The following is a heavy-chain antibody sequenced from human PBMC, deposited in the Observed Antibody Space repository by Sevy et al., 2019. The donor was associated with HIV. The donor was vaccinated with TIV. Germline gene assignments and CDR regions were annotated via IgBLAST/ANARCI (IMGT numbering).Heavy chain of an antibody. CDR2: IYTSGST. V-gene: IGHV4-4*07. CDR3: ARLGAVARSFDY. J-gene: IGHJ4*02. D-gene: IGHD6-19*01. Sequence: SETLSLTCTVSGGSISSYYWSWIRQPAGKGLEWIGRIYTSGSTNYNPSLKSRVTMSVDTSKNQFSLKLSSVTAADTAMYYCARLGAVARSFDYWGQGTLVTVSS. CDR1: GGSISSYY.